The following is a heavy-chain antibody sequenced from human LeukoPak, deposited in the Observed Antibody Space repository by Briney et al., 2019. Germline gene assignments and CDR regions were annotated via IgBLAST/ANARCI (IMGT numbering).Heavy chain of an antibody. D-gene: IGHD1-26*01. V-gene: IGHV1-2*02. CDR1: GYTFTGYY. CDR3: ASYTSLSGYSPSLTLGL. J-gene: IGHJ4*02. CDR2: INPNSGAT. Sequence: GASVKVSCKASGYTFTGYYMHWVRQAPGQGLEWMGWINPNSGATKYAQKFQGRDTVTRDTSIRTAYMELSSLRSNDTAVYYCASYTSLSGYSPSLTLGLWGQGTLVTVSS.